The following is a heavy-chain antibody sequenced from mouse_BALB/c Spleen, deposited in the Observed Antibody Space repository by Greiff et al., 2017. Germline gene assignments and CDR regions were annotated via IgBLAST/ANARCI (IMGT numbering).Heavy chain of an antibody. Sequence: QVQLQQSGAELVRPGTSVKISCKASGYAFTNYWLGWVKQRPGHGLEWIGDIYPGSGNTYYNEKFKGKATLTADNSSSTAYMQLSSLTSEDSAVYFCAREPDGYYDYWGQGTTLTGSS. CDR3: AREPDGYYDY. J-gene: IGHJ2*01. CDR1: GYAFTNYW. CDR2: IYPGSGNT. V-gene: IGHV1-63*01. D-gene: IGHD2-3*01.